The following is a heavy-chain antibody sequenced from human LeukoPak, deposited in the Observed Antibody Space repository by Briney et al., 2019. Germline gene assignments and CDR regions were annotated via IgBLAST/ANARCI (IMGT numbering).Heavy chain of an antibody. V-gene: IGHV1-2*04. Sequence: ASVKVPCKASGYTFTGYYMHWVRQAPGQGLEWMGWINPNSGGTNYAQKFQGWVTMTRDTSISTAYMELSRLRSDDTAVYYCARLGSSGSYALDYWGQGTLVTVSS. CDR2: INPNSGGT. CDR3: ARLGSSGSYALDY. J-gene: IGHJ4*02. D-gene: IGHD3-10*01. CDR1: GYTFTGYY.